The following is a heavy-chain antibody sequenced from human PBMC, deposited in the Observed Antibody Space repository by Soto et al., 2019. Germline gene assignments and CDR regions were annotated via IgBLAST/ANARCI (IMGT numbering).Heavy chain of an antibody. J-gene: IGHJ4*02. V-gene: IGHV2-5*02. D-gene: IGHD6-19*01. CDR3: THGSGWLFDY. Sequence: QITLKESGPTLVKPTQTLTLTCTFSGFSLTTSGVGVGWIRQPPGKALEWLAHLYWDDDNQYSPSLRNRLTLTKDTSKNQVVLTMTTMDQVDTATYYCTHGSGWLFDYWGQGTLVTVSS. CDR2: LYWDDDN. CDR1: GFSLTTSGVG.